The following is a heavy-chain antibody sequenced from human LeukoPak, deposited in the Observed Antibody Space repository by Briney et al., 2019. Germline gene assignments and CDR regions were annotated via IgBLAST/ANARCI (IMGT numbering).Heavy chain of an antibody. CDR3: ARAPSEIGGYYPEYFRH. J-gene: IGHJ1*01. V-gene: IGHV3-74*01. CDR2: IKSDGGT. CDR1: GFTFSTYW. Sequence: GGSLRLSCAASGFTFSTYWMHWVRPAPGKGLGWVLRIKSDGGTNYADSVKGRFTISRDNAKKTVSLQMNSLRPEDTGVYYCARAPSEIGGYYPEYFRHWGQGTLVTVSS. D-gene: IGHD3-22*01.